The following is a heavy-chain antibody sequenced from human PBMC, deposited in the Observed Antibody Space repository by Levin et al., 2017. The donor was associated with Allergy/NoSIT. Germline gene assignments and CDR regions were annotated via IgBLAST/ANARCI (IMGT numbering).Heavy chain of an antibody. Sequence: GGSLRLSCKASGYTFTGYYMHWVRQAPGQGLEWMGRINPNSGGTNYAQKFQGRVTMTRDTSISTAYMELSRLRSDDTAVYYCARESIAARRVFVFDYWGQGTLVTVSS. J-gene: IGHJ4*02. CDR1: GYTFTGYY. D-gene: IGHD6-6*01. CDR3: ARESIAARRVFVFDY. V-gene: IGHV1-2*06. CDR2: INPNSGGT.